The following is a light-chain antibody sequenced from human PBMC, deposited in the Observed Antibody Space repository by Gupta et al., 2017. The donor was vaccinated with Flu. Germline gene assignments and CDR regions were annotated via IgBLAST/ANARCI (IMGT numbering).Light chain of an antibody. V-gene: IGKV1-39*01. Sequence: DRQMTHSPSSLSASVGDTVIITCRASQNIGTYLNWYRQIPGKAPDLLIYDASSLQSGVPSRFSGSGSGTDFTLTISTLRPEDFATYYCQQSFGVPLTFGGGTKVEMK. J-gene: IGKJ4*01. CDR3: QQSFGVPLT. CDR2: DAS. CDR1: QNIGTY.